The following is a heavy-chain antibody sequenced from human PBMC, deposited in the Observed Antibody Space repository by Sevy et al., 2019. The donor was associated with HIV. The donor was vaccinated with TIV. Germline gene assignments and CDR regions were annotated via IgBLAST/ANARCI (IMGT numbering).Heavy chain of an antibody. CDR2: ISSSSNYI. Sequence: GGSLRLSCVVSGFTFSKYPMNWVRQAPGKGLEWVSSISSSSNYIYYGDSVKGRFTIHRDNAKNSLYLQMNSLRADDTAVYYCARDGGCSSTACLLYFDYWGQGTLVTVSS. V-gene: IGHV3-21*01. CDR1: GFTFSKYP. J-gene: IGHJ4*02. CDR3: ARDGGCSSTACLLYFDY. D-gene: IGHD2-2*01.